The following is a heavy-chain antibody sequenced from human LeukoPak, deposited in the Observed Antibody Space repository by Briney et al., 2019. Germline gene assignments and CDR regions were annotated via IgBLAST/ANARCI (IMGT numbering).Heavy chain of an antibody. D-gene: IGHD6-19*01. CDR1: GYTFTGYY. J-gene: IGHJ4*02. Sequence: ASVKVSCKASGYTFTGYYMHWVRQAPGQGLEWMGWINPNSGGTNYAQKFQGRVTMTRDTSISTAYMELSRLRSDDTAVYYCARSIAVAGTAGDNWGQRTLVTVSS. CDR2: INPNSGGT. CDR3: ARSIAVAGTAGDN. V-gene: IGHV1-2*02.